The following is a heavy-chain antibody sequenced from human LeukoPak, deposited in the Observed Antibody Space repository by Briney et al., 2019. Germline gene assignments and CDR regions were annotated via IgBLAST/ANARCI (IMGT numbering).Heavy chain of an antibody. D-gene: IGHD3-22*01. Sequence: ASVKVSCKAFGYTFTSYGISWVRQAPGQGLEWMGWISAYNGNTNYTQKFQGRATMTTDTSTNTAYMELRSLRSDDTAVYYCARASPNYYDSSGYAYWGQGTLVTVS. V-gene: IGHV1-18*01. CDR1: GYTFTSYG. J-gene: IGHJ4*02. CDR3: ARASPNYYDSSGYAY. CDR2: ISAYNGNT.